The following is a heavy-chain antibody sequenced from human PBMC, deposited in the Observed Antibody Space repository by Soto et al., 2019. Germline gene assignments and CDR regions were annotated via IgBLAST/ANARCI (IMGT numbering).Heavy chain of an antibody. Sequence: SETLSLTCTVSGGSISSGGYYWSRIRQHPGKGLEWIGYIYYSGSTYYNPSLKSRVTISVDTSKNQFSLKLSSVTAADTAVYYCARDDYYDSSGYYHLGAFDIWGQGTMVTVSS. CDR1: GGSISSGGYY. D-gene: IGHD3-22*01. V-gene: IGHV4-31*03. CDR2: IYYSGST. J-gene: IGHJ3*02. CDR3: ARDDYYDSSGYYHLGAFDI.